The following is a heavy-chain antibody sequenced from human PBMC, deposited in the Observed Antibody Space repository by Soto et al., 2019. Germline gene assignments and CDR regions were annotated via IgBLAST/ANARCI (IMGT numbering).Heavy chain of an antibody. CDR2: INPNSGGT. CDR1: GYTFTGYY. D-gene: IGHD2-8*01. Sequence: ASVKVSCKASGYTFTGYYMHWVRQAPGQGLEWMGWINPNSGGTNYAQKFQGWVTMTRDTSISTAYMELSRLRSGDAAVYYCARGYCTNGVCYLLEFDPWGQGTLVTVSS. V-gene: IGHV1-2*04. CDR3: ARGYCTNGVCYLLEFDP. J-gene: IGHJ5*02.